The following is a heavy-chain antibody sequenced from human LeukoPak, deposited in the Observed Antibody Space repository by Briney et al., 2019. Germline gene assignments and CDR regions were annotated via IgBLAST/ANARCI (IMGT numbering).Heavy chain of an antibody. D-gene: IGHD6-19*01. J-gene: IGHJ3*02. CDR3: ARDGQWLPHDAFDI. CDR2: INTNTGNP. CDR1: GYTFTSYA. Sequence: ASVKVSCKASGYTFTSYAMNWVRLAPGQGLEWMGWINTNTGNPTYAQGFTGRFVFSLDTSVSTAYLQISSLKAEDTAVYYCARDGQWLPHDAFDIWGQGTMVTVSS. V-gene: IGHV7-4-1*02.